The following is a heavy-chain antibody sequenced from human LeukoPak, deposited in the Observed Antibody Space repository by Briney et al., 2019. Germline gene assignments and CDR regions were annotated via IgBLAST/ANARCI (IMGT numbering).Heavy chain of an antibody. CDR3: ARGYCRGGSCYSGDAFDI. Sequence: GGSLRLSCAASGFTFSDYYMSWIRQAPGKGLEWVSYITNNGSTIYYADSVKGRFTISRDKDENSLYLQMNSLRAEDTAVYYCARGYCRGGSCYSGDAFDIWGQGTMVTVSS. V-gene: IGHV3-11*04. CDR2: ITNNGSTI. D-gene: IGHD2-15*01. CDR1: GFTFSDYY. J-gene: IGHJ3*02.